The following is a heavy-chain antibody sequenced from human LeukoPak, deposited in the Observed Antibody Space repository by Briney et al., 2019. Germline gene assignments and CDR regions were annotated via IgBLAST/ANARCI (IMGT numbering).Heavy chain of an antibody. Sequence: PGGSLRLSCAASGFTFSSYSMNWVRQAPGKGLEWVSSISSSSSYIYYADSVKGRFTISRDNAKNSLYLQMNSLGAEDTAAYYCASGYCSSTSCYAWGFDYWGQGTLVTVSS. J-gene: IGHJ4*02. V-gene: IGHV3-21*01. CDR3: ASGYCSSTSCYAWGFDY. CDR1: GFTFSSYS. D-gene: IGHD2-2*01. CDR2: ISSSSSYI.